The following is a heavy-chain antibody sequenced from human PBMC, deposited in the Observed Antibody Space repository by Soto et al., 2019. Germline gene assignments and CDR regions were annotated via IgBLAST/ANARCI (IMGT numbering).Heavy chain of an antibody. V-gene: IGHV3-53*04. CDR3: ARDRIRYCSSTSCYPGAMDV. Sequence: LSLTCAASGFTVSSNYMSWVRQAPGKGLEWVSVIYSGGSTYYADSVKGRFTISRHNSKNTLYLQMNSLRAEDTAVYYCARDRIRYCSSTSCYPGAMDVWGKGTTVTVSS. J-gene: IGHJ6*03. CDR1: GFTVSSNY. CDR2: IYSGGST. D-gene: IGHD2-2*01.